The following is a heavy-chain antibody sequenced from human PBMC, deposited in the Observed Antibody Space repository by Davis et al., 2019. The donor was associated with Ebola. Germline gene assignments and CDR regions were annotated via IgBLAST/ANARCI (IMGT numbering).Heavy chain of an antibody. CDR3: ARDEQLSY. J-gene: IGHJ4*02. D-gene: IGHD6-6*01. CDR2: ISYDGSNK. Sequence: GESLKISCAASTVTFGVDAMSWVRQAPGKGLEWVAVISYDGSNKYYADSVKGRFTISRDNSKNTLYLQMNSLRAEDTAVYYCARDEQLSYWGQGTLVTVSS. V-gene: IGHV3-30*04. CDR1: TVTFGVDA.